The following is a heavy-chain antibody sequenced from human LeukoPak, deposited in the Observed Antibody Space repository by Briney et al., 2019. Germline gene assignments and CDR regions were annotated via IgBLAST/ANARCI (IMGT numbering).Heavy chain of an antibody. D-gene: IGHD2-2*01. CDR3: ARLSCSATSCPPLPYNHFDP. J-gene: IGHJ5*02. CDR2: VYYSGST. Sequence: PSETLPLTCTVSGGSISSRGFFWGWIRHPPGKGPEWIGRVYYSGSTYYNPSLKRRVTISVDTSQNHFSLKLSSVTAADTAVYYCARLSCSATSCPPLPYNHFDPWGQGTLVTVSS. CDR1: GGSISSRGFF. V-gene: IGHV4-39*01.